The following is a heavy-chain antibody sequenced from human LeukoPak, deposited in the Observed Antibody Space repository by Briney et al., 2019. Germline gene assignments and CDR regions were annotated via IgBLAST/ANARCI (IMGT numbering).Heavy chain of an antibody. D-gene: IGHD4-17*01. CDR3: AKDPTVTTFNWFDP. V-gene: IGHV3-23*01. CDR2: ISGSGGST. Sequence: GGSLRLSCAASGFTFSSYDMSWVRQAPGKGLEWVSAISGSGGSTYYADSVKGRFTISRDNSKNTLYLQMNSLRAEDTAVYYCAKDPTVTTFNWFDPWGQGTLVTVSS. J-gene: IGHJ5*02. CDR1: GFTFSSYD.